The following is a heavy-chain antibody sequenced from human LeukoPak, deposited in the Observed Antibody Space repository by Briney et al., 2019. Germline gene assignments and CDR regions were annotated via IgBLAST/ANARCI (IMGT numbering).Heavy chain of an antibody. CDR2: ISYDGSNK. D-gene: IGHD7-27*01. CDR3: AKEMGTTYYYYGMDV. V-gene: IGHV3-30*18. CDR1: GFTFSSYG. J-gene: IGHJ6*02. Sequence: GRSLRLSCAASGFTFSSYGMHWVRQAPGKGLEWVAVISYDGSNKYHADSVKGRFTISRDNSKNTLYLQMNSLRAEDTAVYYCAKEMGTTYYYYGMDVWGQGTTVTVSS.